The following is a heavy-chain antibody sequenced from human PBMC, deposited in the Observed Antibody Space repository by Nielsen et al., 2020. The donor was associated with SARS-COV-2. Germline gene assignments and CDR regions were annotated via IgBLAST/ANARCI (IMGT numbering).Heavy chain of an antibody. J-gene: IGHJ6*02. Sequence: TLSLTRAVSGGSLSSSNWWSWVRQPPGKGLEWIGEIYHSGSTNYNPSLKSRVTISVDKSKNQFSLKLSSVTAADTAVYYCARRRSGYCSGGSCSVMDVWGQGTTVTVSS. CDR2: IYHSGST. D-gene: IGHD2-15*01. CDR3: ARRRSGYCSGGSCSVMDV. CDR1: GGSLSSSNW. V-gene: IGHV4-4*02.